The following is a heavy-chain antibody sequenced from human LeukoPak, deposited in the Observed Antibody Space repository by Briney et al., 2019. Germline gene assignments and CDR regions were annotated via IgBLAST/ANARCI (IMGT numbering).Heavy chain of an antibody. Sequence: SVKVSCKASGYTFTGYYMHWVRQAPGQGLEWMGGIIPIFGTANYAQKFQGRVTITTDESTSTAYMELSSLRSEDTAVYYCARANPYSRSSLYFQHWDQGTLVTVSS. D-gene: IGHD6-6*01. CDR1: GYTFTGYY. CDR3: ARANPYSRSSLYFQH. V-gene: IGHV1-69*05. J-gene: IGHJ1*01. CDR2: IIPIFGTA.